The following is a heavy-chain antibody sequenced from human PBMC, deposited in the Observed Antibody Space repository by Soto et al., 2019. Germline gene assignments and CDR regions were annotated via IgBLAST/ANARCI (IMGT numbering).Heavy chain of an antibody. Sequence: QVQLVQSGAEVKKPGSSVKVSCKASGGSFGNSAITWVRQTPGQGLEWLGGFIPVYRTLNYAQKFQGRVTITADESTGTAYMTLSSLASDDTAVYYCATGVIWIGYFTVDSWGQGTRVTVSS. CDR1: GGSFGNSA. CDR3: ATGVIWIGYFTVDS. CDR2: FIPVYRTL. J-gene: IGHJ4*02. D-gene: IGHD3-3*01. V-gene: IGHV1-69*01.